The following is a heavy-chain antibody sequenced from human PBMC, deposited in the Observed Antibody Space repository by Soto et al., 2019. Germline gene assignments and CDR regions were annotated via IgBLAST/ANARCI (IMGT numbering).Heavy chain of an antibody. CDR3: TKDRTTVFGVVTYYFDN. V-gene: IGHV3-30*18. D-gene: IGHD3-3*01. CDR1: GFTFSSYA. Sequence: QVQLLESGGGVIQPGTSLGLSCAASGFTFSSYAMHWLRQAPGKGLEWVAFISYHGSHNYYADSVKGRFTISRDNSKNTLYLQMNSLRPEDTAVYFCTKDRTTVFGVVTYYFDNWGQGTLVTVSS. CDR2: ISYHGSHN. J-gene: IGHJ4*02.